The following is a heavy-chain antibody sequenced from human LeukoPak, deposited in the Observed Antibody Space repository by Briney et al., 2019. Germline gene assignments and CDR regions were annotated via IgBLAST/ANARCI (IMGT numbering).Heavy chain of an antibody. CDR2: ISSSSSYI. J-gene: IGHJ5*02. CDR3: ARDWNDENWFDP. CDR1: GFTFSSYS. V-gene: IGHV3-21*01. D-gene: IGHD1-1*01. Sequence: GGSLRLSCAASGFTFSSYSMNWVRQAPGKGLEWVSSISSSSSYIYYADSVKGRFTISRDNAKNSLYLQMNSLRAEDTAVYYCARDWNDENWFDPWGQGTLVTVSS.